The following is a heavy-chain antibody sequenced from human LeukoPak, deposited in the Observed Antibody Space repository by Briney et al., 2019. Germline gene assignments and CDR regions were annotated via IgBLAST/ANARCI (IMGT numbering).Heavy chain of an antibody. CDR3: AKGATMVRGAYMDV. J-gene: IGHJ6*03. CDR1: GFTFSSYA. V-gene: IGHV3-23*01. CDR2: ISGSGGST. D-gene: IGHD3-10*01. Sequence: GGSLRLSCAASGFTFSSYAMSWVRQAPGKGLEWVSAISGSGGSTYYADSVKGRFTISRDNSKNTLYLRMNSLRAEDTAVYYCAKGATMVRGAYMDVWGKGTTVTVSS.